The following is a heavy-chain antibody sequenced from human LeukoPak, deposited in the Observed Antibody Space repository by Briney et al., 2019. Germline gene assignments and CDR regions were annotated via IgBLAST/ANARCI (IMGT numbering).Heavy chain of an antibody. V-gene: IGHV1-2*02. J-gene: IGHJ3*01. CDR3: TKNQYSGTIITPLDPFDV. D-gene: IGHD3-10*01. CDR2: IDPNTGGT. Sequence: GASVKVSCKASGYTFTRYYIHWLRQAPGQGIEWMGRIDPNTGGTNFAQMFQGRITMTRDTSINTVYMELNRLRSDDTAVYYCTKNQYSGTIITPLDPFDVWGQGTMVTVSS. CDR1: GYTFTRYY.